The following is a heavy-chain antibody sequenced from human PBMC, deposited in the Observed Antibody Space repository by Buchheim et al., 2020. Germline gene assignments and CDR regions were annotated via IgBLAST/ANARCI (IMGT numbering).Heavy chain of an antibody. V-gene: IGHV3-23*04. J-gene: IGHJ5*02. D-gene: IGHD3-22*01. CDR3: AIDPLYYDSSGYRGGSSNWFDP. CDR1: GFTFSSYA. CDR2: IIGSGVST. Sequence: EVQLVESGGGLVQPGGSLRLSCAASGFTFSSYAMSWVRQAPGKGLEWVSAIIGSGVSTYYADSVTGRFTISRDNSKNTLYPQMNSLRAEDTAVYYCAIDPLYYDSSGYRGGSSNWFDPWGQGTL.